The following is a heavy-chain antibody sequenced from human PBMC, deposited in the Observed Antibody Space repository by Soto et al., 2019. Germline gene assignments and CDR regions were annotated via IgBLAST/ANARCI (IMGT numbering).Heavy chain of an antibody. V-gene: IGHV3-7*05. J-gene: IGHJ3*02. CDR3: AREVYCSGGSCYRRRAFDI. CDR2: IKQDGSEK. D-gene: IGHD2-15*01. Sequence: GGSLRLSCAASGFTFSSYWMSWVRQAPGKGLEWVANIKQDGSEKYYVDSVKGRFTISRDNAKNSLYLQMNSLRAEDTAVYYCAREVYCSGGSCYRRRAFDIWGQGTMVTVSS. CDR1: GFTFSSYW.